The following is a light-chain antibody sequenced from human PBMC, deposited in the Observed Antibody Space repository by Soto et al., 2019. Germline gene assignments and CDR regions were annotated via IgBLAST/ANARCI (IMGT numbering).Light chain of an antibody. Sequence: DIQMTQSPSTLSASVGDRVTITCRASQNINDLLAWYQQKPGKAPNLLIYKASSLESGVPSRFSGSGYGTEFTLTISXLQPDDFATSYCQQYSTYSRAFGQGTKVDIK. CDR3: QQYSTYSRA. CDR1: QNINDL. J-gene: IGKJ1*01. CDR2: KAS. V-gene: IGKV1-5*03.